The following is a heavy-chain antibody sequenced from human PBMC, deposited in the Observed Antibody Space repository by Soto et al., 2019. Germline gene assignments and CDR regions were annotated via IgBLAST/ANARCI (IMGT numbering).Heavy chain of an antibody. CDR1: GFTFSSYA. CDR2: ISGSGGST. J-gene: IGHJ4*02. CDR3: AKVANYYGSGSYYKVPRFDY. D-gene: IGHD3-10*01. V-gene: IGHV3-23*01. Sequence: PGGSLRLSCAASGFTFSSYAMSWVRQAPGKGLEWVSAISGSGGSTYYADSVKGRFTISRDNSKNTLYLQMNSLRAEDTAVYYCAKVANYYGSGSYYKVPRFDYWGQGTLVTVSS.